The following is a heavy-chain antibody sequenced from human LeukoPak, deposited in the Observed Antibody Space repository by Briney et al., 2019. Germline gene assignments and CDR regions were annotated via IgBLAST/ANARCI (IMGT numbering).Heavy chain of an antibody. CDR1: GFTFSSYE. V-gene: IGHV3-48*03. CDR3: ARGGQLLWVFDY. CDR2: ISSSGSTI. J-gene: IGHJ4*02. Sequence: PGGSLRLSCAASGFTFSSYEMNWVRQAPGKGLERVSYISSSGSTIYYADSVKGRFTISRDNAKNSLYLQMNSLRAEDTAVYYCARGGQLLWVFDYWGQGTLVTVSS. D-gene: IGHD2-2*01.